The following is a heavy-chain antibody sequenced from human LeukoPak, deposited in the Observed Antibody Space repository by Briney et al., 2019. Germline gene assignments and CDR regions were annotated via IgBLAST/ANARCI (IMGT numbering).Heavy chain of an antibody. V-gene: IGHV3-30*02. Sequence: GGSLRLSCAASGFSFSSYGMHWVRQAPGKGLEWVAFIRSDGSIEYYADSVKGRFTISRDNTKNTLYLQMSSLRAEDTAVYYCAKDPDGSDAFDIWGQGTMVTVSS. CDR2: IRSDGSIE. D-gene: IGHD1-14*01. CDR1: GFSFSSYG. J-gene: IGHJ3*02. CDR3: AKDPDGSDAFDI.